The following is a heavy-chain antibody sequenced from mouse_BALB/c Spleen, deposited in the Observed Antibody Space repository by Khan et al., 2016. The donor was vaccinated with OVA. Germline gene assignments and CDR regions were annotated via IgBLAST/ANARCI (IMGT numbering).Heavy chain of an antibody. CDR1: GYSFTGYF. CDR3: ARKSGSDFDY. CDR2: INPHIGET. J-gene: IGHJ2*01. Sequence: VQLQQSGPELVKPGASVKLSCKASGYSFTGYFMNWVMQSHGKSLEWIGRINPHIGETFYNQKFKGKATFTVDESSSTVHMELRSLASEDSAVYYCARKSGSDFDYWGQGTTLTVSS. D-gene: IGHD1-3*01. V-gene: IGHV1-20*02.